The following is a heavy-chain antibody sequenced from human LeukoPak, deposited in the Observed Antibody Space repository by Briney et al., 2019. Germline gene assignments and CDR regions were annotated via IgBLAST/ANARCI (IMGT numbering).Heavy chain of an antibody. CDR3: ARLSKGIVVVTAVDAFDI. J-gene: IGHJ3*02. D-gene: IGHD2-21*02. V-gene: IGHV4-30-2*01. CDR1: GGSISGGGYS. CDR2: IYHSGST. Sequence: SSQTLSLTCAVSGGSISGGGYSWSWIRQPPGKGLEWIGYIYHSGSTYYNPSLKSRVTISVDRSKNQFSLKLSSVTAADTAVYYCARLSKGIVVVTAVDAFDIWGQGTMVTVSS.